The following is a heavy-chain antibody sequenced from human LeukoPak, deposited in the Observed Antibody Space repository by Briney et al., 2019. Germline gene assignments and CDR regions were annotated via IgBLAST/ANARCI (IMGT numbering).Heavy chain of an antibody. Sequence: ASVKVSCKASGYTFTANYLQWVRQAPGLGPEWLGWMHVGNGNTRYAPKYQGRVTSTRDTSINTAYMELSSLTSDDTAVYYCAREGSYCDGGDCYSFDFWGQGTLVTVSS. J-gene: IGHJ4*02. CDR1: GYTFTANY. D-gene: IGHD2-21*02. V-gene: IGHV1-2*02. CDR2: MHVGNGNT. CDR3: AREGSYCDGGDCYSFDF.